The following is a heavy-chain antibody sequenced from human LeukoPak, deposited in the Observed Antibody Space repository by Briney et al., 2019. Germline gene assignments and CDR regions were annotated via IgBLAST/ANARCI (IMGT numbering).Heavy chain of an antibody. V-gene: IGHV1-2*02. D-gene: IGHD2-21*02. CDR1: GYTFTGFY. CDR3: ARGGHIVVVTATLPDY. J-gene: IGHJ4*02. CDR2: INPKSGGT. Sequence: ASVKVSCKASGYTFTGFYMHWVRQAPGQGLEWMGWINPKSGGTNYAQKFQGRVTMTRDTSISTAYMELSRLRSDDTAVYYCARGGHIVVVTATLPDYWGQGTLVTVSS.